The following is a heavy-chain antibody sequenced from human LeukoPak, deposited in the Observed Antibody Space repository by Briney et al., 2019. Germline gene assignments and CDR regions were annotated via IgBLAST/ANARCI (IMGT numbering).Heavy chain of an antibody. Sequence: SETLSLTCNVSGGSISGYHWSWIRQPPGKGLEWLRYIYYSGSSNYNPSLKSRVTISADTSKNQFSLKLSSVTAADTAVYYCARVPRSYYYYYYMDVWGKGTTVTVSS. V-gene: IGHV4-59*01. CDR2: IYYSGSS. CDR3: ARVPRSYYYYYYMDV. CDR1: GGSISGYH. J-gene: IGHJ6*03.